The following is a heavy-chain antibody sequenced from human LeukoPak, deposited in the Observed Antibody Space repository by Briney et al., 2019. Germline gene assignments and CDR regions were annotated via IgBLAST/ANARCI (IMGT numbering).Heavy chain of an antibody. V-gene: IGHV3-7*04. CDR1: GFTFSSYW. CDR2: IKQDGSEK. J-gene: IGHJ4*02. Sequence: GGSLRLSFAASGFTFSSYWMSWVRQAPGKGLEWVANIKQDGSEKYYVDSVKGRFTISRDNAKNSLYLQMNSLRAEDTAVYYCARGYYYDSSGYYLDYWGQGTLVTVSS. CDR3: ARGYYYDSSGYYLDY. D-gene: IGHD3-22*01.